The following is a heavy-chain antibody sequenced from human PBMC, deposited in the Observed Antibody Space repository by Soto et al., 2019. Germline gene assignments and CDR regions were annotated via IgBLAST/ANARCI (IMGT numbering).Heavy chain of an antibody. CDR3: ARDPIWTYTWNYARLHHLDP. D-gene: IGHD1-7*01. CDR1: GYTFTKNV. CDR2: IHTAKGNT. J-gene: IGHJ5*02. Sequence: ASVKVSCKSSGYTFTKNVIHWLRQAPGQTLEWMGWIHTAKGNTKYSQKFEARVTLTRDTAASTAYMELNSLRSDDTAVYYCARDPIWTYTWNYARLHHLDPWGQGTLVTVSS. V-gene: IGHV1-3*04.